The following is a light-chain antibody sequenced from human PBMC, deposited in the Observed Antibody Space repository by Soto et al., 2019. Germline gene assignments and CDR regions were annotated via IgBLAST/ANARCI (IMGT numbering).Light chain of an antibody. J-gene: IGKJ4*01. V-gene: IGKV4-1*01. CDR3: QQSYTTPLT. CDR2: WAS. CDR1: QNLLYSSNNKNY. Sequence: DIVMTQSPDSLAVSLGERATINCKSSQNLLYSSNNKNYLGWYQQKAGQPPKLLIYWASTRESGVPDRFSGSGSGTDFTLTISSLQAEDVAVYYCQQSYTTPLTFGGGTKVEIK.